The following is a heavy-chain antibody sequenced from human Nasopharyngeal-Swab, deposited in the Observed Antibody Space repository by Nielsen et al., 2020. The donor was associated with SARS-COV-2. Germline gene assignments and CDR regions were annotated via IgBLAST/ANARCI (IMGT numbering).Heavy chain of an antibody. CDR3: ARGGQDNALDV. V-gene: IGHV4-34*01. CDR1: GASFTGIF. J-gene: IGHJ6*02. Sequence: GSLRLSCTSNGASFTGIFWNWVRQPPGKGLEWIGEVSHSGAATYNPSLTGRVTISLDTAWSQFSLRLSSLSDADTAVYFCARGGQDNALDVWDQGTKVAVSS. D-gene: IGHD1-1*01. CDR2: VSHSGAA.